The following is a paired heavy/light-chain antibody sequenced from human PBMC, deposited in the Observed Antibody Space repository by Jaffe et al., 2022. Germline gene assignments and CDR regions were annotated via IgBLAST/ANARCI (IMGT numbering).Heavy chain of an antibody. CDR3: ARGVTYYYYYYMDV. CDR1: GYTFTNHY. CDR2: INPYADST. J-gene: IGHJ6*03. Sequence: QVQLVQSGAEVKRPGASVKVSCKASGYTFTNHYIHWVRQAPGQGLEWMAIINPYADSTDYAQKFQGRVTVTRDTSTSTVYMQLSSLRSEDTAVYYCARGVTYYYYYYMDVWGKGTTVTVSS. V-gene: IGHV1-46*01.
Light chain of an antibody. CDR1: QVITST. CDR3: QQFNSYLPIT. V-gene: IGKV1-13*02. J-gene: IGKJ5*01. CDR2: DAS. Sequence: AVQLTQSPSSLSASVGDRVTITCRASQVITSTLAWYQQQPGKAPKLLIYDASTLESGVPSRFSGSGSGTDFTLTISSLQPEDFATYYCQQFNSYLPITFGQGTRLDI.